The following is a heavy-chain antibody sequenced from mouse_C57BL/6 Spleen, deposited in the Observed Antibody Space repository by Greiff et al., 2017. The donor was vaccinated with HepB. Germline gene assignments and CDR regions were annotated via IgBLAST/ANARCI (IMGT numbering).Heavy chain of an antibody. J-gene: IGHJ2*01. CDR3: ATMITTSLFDY. CDR1: GYTFTDYY. CDR2: INPNNGGT. V-gene: IGHV1-26*01. Sequence: VQLQQSGPELVKPGASVKISCKASGYTFTDYYMNWVKQSHGKSLEWIGDINPNNGGTSYNQKFKGKATLTVDKSSSTAYMELRSLTSEDSAVYYCATMITTSLFDYWGQGTTLTVSS. D-gene: IGHD2-4*01.